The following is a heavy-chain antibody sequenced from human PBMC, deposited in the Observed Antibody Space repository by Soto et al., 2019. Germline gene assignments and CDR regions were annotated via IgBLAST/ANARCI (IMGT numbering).Heavy chain of an antibody. CDR2: IYYSGST. Sequence: SETLSLTCTVSGGSISSYYWSWIRQPPGKGLEWIGYIYYSGSTNYNPSLKSRVTISVDTSKNQFSLKLSSVTAADTAVYYCARGFYGDRKILFDYWGQGTLVTVSS. CDR1: GGSISSYY. J-gene: IGHJ4*02. CDR3: ARGFYGDRKILFDY. V-gene: IGHV4-59*01. D-gene: IGHD4-17*01.